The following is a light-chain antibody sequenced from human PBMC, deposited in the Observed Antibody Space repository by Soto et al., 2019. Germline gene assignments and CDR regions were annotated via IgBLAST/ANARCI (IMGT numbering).Light chain of an antibody. Sequence: QSVLTKPRSVSGSPGQSVTISCTGTSSVVGGYNYVSWYQQHPGKAPKLMIYDVSKRPSGVPDRFSGSKSGNTASLTISGLQAEDEADYYCCSYAGSYPYVFGTGTKVTVL. CDR1: SSVVGGYNY. V-gene: IGLV2-11*01. CDR2: DVS. CDR3: CSYAGSYPYV. J-gene: IGLJ1*01.